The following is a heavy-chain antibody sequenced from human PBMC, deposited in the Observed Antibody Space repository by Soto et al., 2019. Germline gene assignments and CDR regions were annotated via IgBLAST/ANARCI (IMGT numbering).Heavy chain of an antibody. CDR2: IVVGSGNT. D-gene: IGHD1-26*01. CDR3: ATHREGAPYYFDS. CDR1: TFAFTSSA. Sequence: MQLVQSGPEVKKPGTSVKVSCKASTFAFTSSAVQWVRPARGQRLEGIGWIVVGSGNTKYAQNFQERVTITMDMSSCTAYLDLSILRAEDTAVYYCATHREGAPYYFDSWGQGTLLTVSS. V-gene: IGHV1-58*01. J-gene: IGHJ4*02.